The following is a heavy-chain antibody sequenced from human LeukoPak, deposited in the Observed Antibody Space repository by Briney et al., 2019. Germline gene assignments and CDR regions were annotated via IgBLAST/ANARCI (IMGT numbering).Heavy chain of an antibody. CDR3: ARDPYYYGSGSYYSNYFDY. CDR2: ISSDGRYK. V-gene: IGHV3-30*04. Sequence: PGRSLRLSCAASGFTFSGYTMHWVRQAPGKGLEWVAFISSDGRYKSHADSVKGRCTISRDNSKNTLYLQMNSLRPEDTAVYYCARDPYYYGSGSYYSNYFDYWGQGTLVTVSS. J-gene: IGHJ4*02. D-gene: IGHD3-10*01. CDR1: GFTFSGYT.